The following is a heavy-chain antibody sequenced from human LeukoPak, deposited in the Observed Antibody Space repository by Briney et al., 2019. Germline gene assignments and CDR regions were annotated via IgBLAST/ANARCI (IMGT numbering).Heavy chain of an antibody. CDR3: ARGLGYCSSTSCQLNWFDP. D-gene: IGHD2-2*01. CDR2: INHSGST. CDR1: GESFSGYY. J-gene: IGHJ5*02. V-gene: IGHV4-34*01. Sequence: SETLSLTHAVYGESFSGYYWSWVRQPPGKGLEGVGEINHSGSTNYNPSLKRRVTISVDTSKNQFSLKLSSVTAADTAVYYCARGLGYCSSTSCQLNWFDPWGQGTLVTVSS.